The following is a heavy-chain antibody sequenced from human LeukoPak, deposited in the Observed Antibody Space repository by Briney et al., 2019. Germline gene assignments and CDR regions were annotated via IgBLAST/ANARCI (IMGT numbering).Heavy chain of an antibody. D-gene: IGHD2-2*01. J-gene: IGHJ6*02. Sequence: SETLSLTCAVYGGSFSGYYWRWIRQPPGKGLEWIGEINHSGSTNYNPSLKSRVTISVDTSKNQFSLKLSSVTAADTAVYYCARQWGDIVVVPAAMRYYYYGMAVWGQGTTVTVSS. CDR3: ARQWGDIVVVPAAMRYYYYGMAV. CDR2: INHSGST. CDR1: GGSFSGYY. V-gene: IGHV4-34*01.